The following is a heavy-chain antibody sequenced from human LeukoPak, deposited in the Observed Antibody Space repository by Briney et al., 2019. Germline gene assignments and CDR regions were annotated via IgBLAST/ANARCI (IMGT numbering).Heavy chain of an antibody. V-gene: IGHV3-23*01. CDR3: MKDRRCGSSDHDWYFDL. D-gene: IGHD5-12*01. J-gene: IGHJ2*01. Sequence: PGGSLRLSCAASGFTLNDCAMTWVRQAPGKGLEWVSAIVKTGGTTYADSVKGRFTNSRDNSKNTLYLQMNSLRAEDTAVYYCMKDRRCGSSDHDWYFDLWGRGTLVTVSS. CDR1: GFTLNDCA. CDR2: IVKTGGTT.